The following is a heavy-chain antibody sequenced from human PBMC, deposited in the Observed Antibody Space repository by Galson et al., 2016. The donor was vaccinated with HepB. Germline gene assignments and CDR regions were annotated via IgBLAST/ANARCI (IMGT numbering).Heavy chain of an antibody. J-gene: IGHJ5*02. CDR3: ARESPGRHPSSPKGWFDP. Sequence: SVKVSCKASGYTFASYHLHWVRQAPGRGLEWMGMINPSGGRTTYAQKFQGRVTMTRDTSTSTVYMELSSLTSEDTALYYCARESPGRHPSSPKGWFDPWGQGTLVTVSS. CDR2: INPSGGRT. CDR1: GYTFASYH. V-gene: IGHV1-46*01. D-gene: IGHD6-13*01.